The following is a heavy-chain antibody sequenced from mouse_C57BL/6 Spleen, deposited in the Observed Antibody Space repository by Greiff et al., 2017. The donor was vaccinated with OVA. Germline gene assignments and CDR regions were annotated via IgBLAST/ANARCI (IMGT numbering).Heavy chain of an antibody. CDR2: INPNNGGT. D-gene: IGHD1-2*01. V-gene: IGHV1-26*01. CDR3: AHYDGYAMDY. CDR1: GYTFTDYY. J-gene: IGHJ4*01. Sequence: VQLQQSGPELVKPGASVKISCKASGYTFTDYYMNWVKQSHGKSLEWIGDINPNNGGTSYNQKFKGKATLTVDKSSSTAYMELRSLTSEDSAVYYCAHYDGYAMDYWGQGTSVTVSS.